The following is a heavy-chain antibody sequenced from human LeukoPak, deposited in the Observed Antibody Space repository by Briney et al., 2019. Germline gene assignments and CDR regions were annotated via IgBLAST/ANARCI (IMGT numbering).Heavy chain of an antibody. CDR2: ISGSGGST. CDR1: GFTFSSYA. CDR3: ARGATFGGTQGAYYYGMDV. V-gene: IGHV3-23*01. J-gene: IGHJ6*02. D-gene: IGHD3-16*01. Sequence: HAGGSLGLSCAASGFTFSSYAMSWVRQAPGKGLEWVSAISGSGGSTYYADSVKGRFTISRDNSKNTLYLQMNSLRAEDTAVYYCARGATFGGTQGAYYYGMDVWGQGTTVTVSS.